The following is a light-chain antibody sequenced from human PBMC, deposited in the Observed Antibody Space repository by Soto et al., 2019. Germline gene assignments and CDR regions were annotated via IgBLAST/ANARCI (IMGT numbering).Light chain of an antibody. CDR3: MQALQTPPT. CDR2: LGS. V-gene: IGKV2-28*01. J-gene: IGKJ1*01. CDR1: QSFLHSNGYNY. Sequence: DIVMTQSPLSLPVTPGEPASISCRSSQSFLHSNGYNYLDWYLQKPGQSPQLLIYLGSSRASGVAARFSRGGSGTDPTLNTSSVEAEDVGIYYCMQALQTPPTFGQGTRW.